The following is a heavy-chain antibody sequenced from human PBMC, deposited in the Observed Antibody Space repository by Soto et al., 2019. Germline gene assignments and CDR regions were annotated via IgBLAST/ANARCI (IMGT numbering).Heavy chain of an antibody. D-gene: IGHD3-10*01. CDR1: GGTFSIYT. CDR3: ARDDYYASGYFDL. V-gene: IGHV1-69*08. Sequence: QVQLVQSGAEVKKPGSSVKVSCKASGGTFSIYTISWVRQAPGQGLEWMGRIIPILGIANYAQKFQGRVTITADKSTGTAYMDLSSLRSEDTALYYCARDDYYASGYFDLWGRGTLVTVSS. CDR2: IIPILGIA. J-gene: IGHJ2*01.